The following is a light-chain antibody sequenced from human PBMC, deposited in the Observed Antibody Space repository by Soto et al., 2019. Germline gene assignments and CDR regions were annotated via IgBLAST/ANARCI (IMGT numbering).Light chain of an antibody. CDR2: GAS. Sequence: EIVLTQSPGTLSLSPGERATLSCRASQSVSSSYLAWYQQKPGQAPRLLIYGASSRATGIPDRFSGSRSGTDFTLTISRLEPEDFVVYYCHQYDSSPLTFGGGTKVEIK. J-gene: IGKJ4*01. V-gene: IGKV3-20*01. CDR3: HQYDSSPLT. CDR1: QSVSSSY.